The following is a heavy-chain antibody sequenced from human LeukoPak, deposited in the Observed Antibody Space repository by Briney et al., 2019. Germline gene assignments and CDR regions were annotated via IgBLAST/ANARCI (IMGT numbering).Heavy chain of an antibody. CDR2: INHSGST. V-gene: IGHV4-34*01. J-gene: IGHJ4*02. D-gene: IGHD3-22*01. CDR1: GGSISSYY. CDR3: ARGAGYYYDSSGYYPIDY. Sequence: SETLSLTCTVSGGSISSYYWSWIRQPAGKGLEWIGEINHSGSTNYNPSLKSRVTISVDTSKNQFSLKLSSVTAADTAVYYCARGAGYYYDSSGYYPIDYWGQGTLVTVSS.